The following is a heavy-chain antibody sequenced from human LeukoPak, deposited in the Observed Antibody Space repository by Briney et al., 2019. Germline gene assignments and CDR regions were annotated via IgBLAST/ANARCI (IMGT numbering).Heavy chain of an antibody. CDR2: MNPNSGNT. J-gene: IGHJ3*02. V-gene: IGHV1-8*01. CDR3: AREPGIAVAGMGAFDI. CDR1: GYTFTSYD. Sequence: ASVKVSCKASGYTFTSYDINWVRQATGQGLEWMGWMNPNSGNTSYAQKFQGRVTMTRNTSISTAYMELSSLRSAATAVYYCAREPGIAVAGMGAFDIWGKGTMVTVSS. D-gene: IGHD6-19*01.